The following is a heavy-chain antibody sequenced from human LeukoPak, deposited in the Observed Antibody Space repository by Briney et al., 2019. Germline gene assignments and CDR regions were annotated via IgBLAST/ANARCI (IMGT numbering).Heavy chain of an antibody. CDR2: ISGSGGST. Sequence: PGASLRLSCAASGFTFSSYAMSWVRQAPGKWLEWVSAISGSGGSTYYADSVKGRFTISRDNSKNTLYLQMNSLRAEDTAVYYCAKSPSHIVVVTAHFDYWGQGTLVTVSS. CDR1: GFTFSSYA. V-gene: IGHV3-23*01. CDR3: AKSPSHIVVVTAHFDY. D-gene: IGHD2-21*02. J-gene: IGHJ4*02.